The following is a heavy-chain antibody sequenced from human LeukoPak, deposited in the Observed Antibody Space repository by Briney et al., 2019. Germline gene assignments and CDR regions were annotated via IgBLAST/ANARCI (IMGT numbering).Heavy chain of an antibody. J-gene: IGHJ6*02. CDR2: IIPIFGTA. Sequence: SVKVSCKASGGTFSSYAISWVRQAPGQGLEWMGGIIPIFGTANYAQKFQGRVTITADESTGTAYMELSSLRSEDTAVYYCATGAAIRSYYYGMDVWGQGTTVTVSS. V-gene: IGHV1-69*13. D-gene: IGHD2-21*01. CDR3: ATGAAIRSYYYGMDV. CDR1: GGTFSSYA.